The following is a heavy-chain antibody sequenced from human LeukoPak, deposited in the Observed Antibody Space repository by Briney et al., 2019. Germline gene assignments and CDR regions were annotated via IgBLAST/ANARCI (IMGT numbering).Heavy chain of an antibody. CDR3: AKDNQSQQLRGLDHYYYYYYMDV. Sequence: GGSLRLSCAASGFTFSSYGMHWVRQAPGKGLEWVAFIRYDGSNKYYADSVKGRFTISRDNSKNTLYLQMNSLRAEDTAVYYCAKDNQSQQLRGLDHYYYYYYMDVWGKGTTVTISS. J-gene: IGHJ6*03. V-gene: IGHV3-30*02. CDR1: GFTFSSYG. D-gene: IGHD6-13*01. CDR2: IRYDGSNK.